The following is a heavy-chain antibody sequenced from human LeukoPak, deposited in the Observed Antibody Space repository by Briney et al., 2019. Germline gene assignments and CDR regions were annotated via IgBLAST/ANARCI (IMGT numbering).Heavy chain of an antibody. CDR1: GGSISSSSYY. J-gene: IGHJ4*02. CDR3: TRPEKYCSSTSCYREGNFDY. D-gene: IGHD2-2*02. Sequence: PSETLSLTCTVSGGSISSSSYYWGWFRQPPGRGLERIGSIYYSGSTYYNPSLKSRVTISIDTSKNQFSLKLSSVTAADTAVSYCTRPEKYCSSTSCYREGNFDYWGQGTLVTVSS. CDR2: IYYSGST. V-gene: IGHV4-39*01.